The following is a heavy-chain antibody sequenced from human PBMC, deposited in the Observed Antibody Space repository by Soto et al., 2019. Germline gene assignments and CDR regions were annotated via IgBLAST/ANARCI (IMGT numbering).Heavy chain of an antibody. Sequence: ASVKVSCKASGYTFTNYAMHWVRQAPGQRLEWMGWINAGNRNTEYSQKFQGRVIMTKDTSASTAYMELSSLRSEDTAVYYCARGYYYIWGSYRSDAFDIWGLGTMVTVSS. V-gene: IGHV1-3*01. CDR1: GYTFTNYA. J-gene: IGHJ3*02. CDR2: INAGNRNT. D-gene: IGHD3-16*02. CDR3: ARGYYYIWGSYRSDAFDI.